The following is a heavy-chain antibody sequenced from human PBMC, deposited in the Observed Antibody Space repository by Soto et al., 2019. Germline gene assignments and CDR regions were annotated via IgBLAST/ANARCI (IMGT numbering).Heavy chain of an antibody. J-gene: IGHJ4*02. V-gene: IGHV1-18*01. CDR3: ARVGPVTIWFGELRPPLFDY. CDR2: ISAYNGNT. D-gene: IGHD3-10*01. CDR1: GYTFTSYG. Sequence: GASVKVSCKASGYTFTSYGISWVRQAPGQGLEWMGWISAYNGNTNYAQKLQGRVTMTTDTSTSTAYMELRSLRSDDTAVYYCARVGPVTIWFGELRPPLFDYWGQGTLVTVSS.